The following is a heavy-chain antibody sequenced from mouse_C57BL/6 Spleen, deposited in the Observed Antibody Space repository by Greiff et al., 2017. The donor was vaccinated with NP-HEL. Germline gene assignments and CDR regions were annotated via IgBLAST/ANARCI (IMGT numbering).Heavy chain of an antibody. V-gene: IGHV14-2*01. CDR3: ALDSSGPYCYAMDY. CDR2: IDPGDGET. Sequence: EVQLQQSGAELVKPGASVKLSCTASGFNIKDYYMNWVKQRPEQGLEWIGRIDPGDGETKYAPKFQGKATITADTYDNTAYLQLSSLTSEDTAVYYCALDSSGPYCYAMDYWGQGTSVTVSS. D-gene: IGHD3-2*02. J-gene: IGHJ4*01. CDR1: GFNIKDYY.